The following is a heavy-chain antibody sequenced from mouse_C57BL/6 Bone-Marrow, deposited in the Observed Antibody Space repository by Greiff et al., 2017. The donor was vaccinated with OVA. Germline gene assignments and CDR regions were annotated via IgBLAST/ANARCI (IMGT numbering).Heavy chain of an antibody. Sequence: EVQLQQSGPVLVKPGPSVKISCKASGFTFTDYYMHWVKQSHGKSLEWIGIVYPYNGGPSYNQKFKGKSTLTVNPSSSTAYMELTSLTSEDSAVYYCAREGLRWNYYDYWGQGTTLTVSS. D-gene: IGHD1-1*01. J-gene: IGHJ2*01. CDR2: VYPYNGGP. V-gene: IGHV1-36*01. CDR3: AREGLRWNYYDY. CDR1: GFTFTDYY.